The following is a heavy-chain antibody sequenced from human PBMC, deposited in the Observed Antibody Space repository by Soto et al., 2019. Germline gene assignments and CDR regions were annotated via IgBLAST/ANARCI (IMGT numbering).Heavy chain of an antibody. CDR2: IRNKAYSYTT. V-gene: IGHV3-72*01. J-gene: IGHJ4*02. Sequence: EVQLVESGGVLVQPGKSLRLSCAASGFTFSDHYMDWVRQAPGKGLEWVGRIRNKAYSYTTEYAAYVKGRFTISRDDSKSSVYMQMNSLKIDDTAVYYCVRGLMTTAVYYFDYWGQGTLVTVSS. D-gene: IGHD4-17*01. CDR3: VRGLMTTAVYYFDY. CDR1: GFTFSDHY.